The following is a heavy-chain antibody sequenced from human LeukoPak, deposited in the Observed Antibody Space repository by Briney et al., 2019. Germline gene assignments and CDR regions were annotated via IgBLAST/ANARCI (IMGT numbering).Heavy chain of an antibody. V-gene: IGHV3-23*01. CDR3: AELGITVIGGV. D-gene: IGHD3-10*02. J-gene: IGHJ6*04. CDR2: ISGSGGST. CDR1: GFTFSFYG. Sequence: GGTLRLSCAASGFTFSFYGMSWVRQAPGKGLEWVSGISGSGGSTFYADSVKGRFTISRDNAKNSLYLQMNSLRAEDTAVYYCAELGITVIGGVWGKGTTVTISS.